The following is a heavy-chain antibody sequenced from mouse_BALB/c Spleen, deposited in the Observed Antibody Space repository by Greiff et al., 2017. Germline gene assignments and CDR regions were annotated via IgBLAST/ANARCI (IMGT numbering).Heavy chain of an antibody. CDR1: GFTFNTNA. Sequence: TGGGLVQPKGSLKLSCAASGFTFNTNAMNWVRQAPGKGLEWVARIRSKSNNYATYYADSVKDRFTISRDDSQSMLYLQMNNLKTEDTAMYYCVRDWGNTGWFAYWGQGTLVTVSA. V-gene: IGHV10S3*01. J-gene: IGHJ3*01. CDR3: VRDWGNTGWFAY. D-gene: IGHD2-1*01. CDR2: IRSKSNNYAT.